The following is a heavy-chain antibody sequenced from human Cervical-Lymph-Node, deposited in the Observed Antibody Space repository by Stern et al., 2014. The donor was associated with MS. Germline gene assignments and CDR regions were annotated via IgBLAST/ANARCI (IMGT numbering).Heavy chain of an antibody. Sequence: QVQLQESGPGLVKPSGTLSLTCAVSSGSFTRAHWGIWVRQSPWKVLEGIGEIYHTGRTNYHPSLQSRSTISVDKSKKQITLMHNSVTEADTAVYYCARDPDNRGCFDPWGQGTLVIVSS. CDR1: SGSFTRAHW. D-gene: IGHD1-14*01. CDR3: ARDPDNRGCFDP. V-gene: IGHV4-4*02. CDR2: IYHTGRT. J-gene: IGHJ5*02.